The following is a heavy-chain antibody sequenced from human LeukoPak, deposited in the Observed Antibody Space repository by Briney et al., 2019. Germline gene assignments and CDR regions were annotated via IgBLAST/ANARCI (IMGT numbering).Heavy chain of an antibody. Sequence: PGGSLRLSCAASGITFSAYAMSWVRQAPGKGLEWVSGISGGGTTTYYADSVKGRFTISRDNSKNTLYLQMNSLRADDTAVYYCARGCSSTSCYGFDYWGQGTLVTVSS. J-gene: IGHJ4*02. CDR3: ARGCSSTSCYGFDY. D-gene: IGHD2-2*01. CDR1: GITFSAYA. CDR2: ISGGGTTT. V-gene: IGHV3-23*01.